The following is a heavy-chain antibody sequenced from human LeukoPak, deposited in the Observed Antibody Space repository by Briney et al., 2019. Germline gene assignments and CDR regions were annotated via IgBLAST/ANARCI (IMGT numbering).Heavy chain of an antibody. D-gene: IGHD3-3*01. V-gene: IGHV3-23*01. CDR1: GFTFSSYA. CDR2: ISGSGGST. Sequence: GGSLRLSCAASGFTFSSYAMRWVRQAPGKGLEWVSAISGSGGSTYYADSVKGRFTISRDNSKNTLYLQMNSLRAEDTAVYYCAKRNLRFLEWLLPNPLNPLFDYWGQGTLVTVSS. J-gene: IGHJ4*02. CDR3: AKRNLRFLEWLLPNPLNPLFDY.